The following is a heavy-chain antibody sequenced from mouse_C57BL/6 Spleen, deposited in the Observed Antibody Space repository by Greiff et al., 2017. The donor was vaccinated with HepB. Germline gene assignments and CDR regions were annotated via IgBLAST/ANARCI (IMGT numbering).Heavy chain of an antibody. Sequence: QVQLKQSGPELVKPGASVKISCKASGYAFSSSWMNWVKQRPGKGLEWIGRIYPGDGDTNYNGKFKGKATLTADKSSSTAYMQLSSLTSEDSAVYFWARGIPSWFAYWGQGTLVTVSA. CDR1: GYAFSSSW. J-gene: IGHJ3*01. V-gene: IGHV1-82*01. CDR2: IYPGDGDT. CDR3: ARGIPSWFAY. D-gene: IGHD5-1-1*01.